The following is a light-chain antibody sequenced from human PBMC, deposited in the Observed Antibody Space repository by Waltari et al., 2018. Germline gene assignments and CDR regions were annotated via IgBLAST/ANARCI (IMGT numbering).Light chain of an antibody. Sequence: QSALTQPASVSGSPGQSITISCTGTSSDVGGYNYASWYQQHPGKAPKLMIYEVSNRPSGVSNRFSGSTSGNTASLTISGLQAEDEADYYCSSYTSSSTLVVFGGGTKLTVL. CDR1: SSDVGGYNY. CDR3: SSYTSSSTLVV. V-gene: IGLV2-14*01. CDR2: EVS. J-gene: IGLJ2*01.